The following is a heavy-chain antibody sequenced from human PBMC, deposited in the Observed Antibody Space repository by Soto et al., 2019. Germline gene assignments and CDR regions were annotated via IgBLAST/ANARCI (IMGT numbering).Heavy chain of an antibody. CDR1: GGSFSGYY. CDR3: ARGGITMVRGVIIKRRFDY. V-gene: IGHV4-34*01. D-gene: IGHD3-10*01. Sequence: QVQLQQWGAGLLKPSETLSLTCAVYGGSFSGYYWSWIRQPPGKGLEWIGEINHSGSTNYNPSLKSRVTISVDTSKNQFSLKLSSVTAADTAVYYCARGGITMVRGVIIKRRFDYWGQGTLVTVSS. J-gene: IGHJ4*02. CDR2: INHSGST.